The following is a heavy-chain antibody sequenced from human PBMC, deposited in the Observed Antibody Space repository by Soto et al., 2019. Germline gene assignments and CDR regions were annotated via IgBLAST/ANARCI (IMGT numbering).Heavy chain of an antibody. D-gene: IGHD2-21*01. V-gene: IGHV1-69*02. CDR1: GVTFRSYT. CDR2: TIPVLGVT. J-gene: IGHJ3*01. CDR3: RWLSNGDSDVSDF. Sequence: QVQLVQSGAEVKKPGSSVRVSCKASGVTFRSYTISWVRQAPGQGLEWMGRTIPVLGVTNYAPKFQGRRTIIAYEKTSSVHMELGSLRSEDTATYYSRWLSNGDSDVSDFWCQGTMVSVSS.